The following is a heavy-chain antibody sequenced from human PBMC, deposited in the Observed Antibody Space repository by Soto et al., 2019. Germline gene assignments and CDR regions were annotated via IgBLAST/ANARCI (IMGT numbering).Heavy chain of an antibody. J-gene: IGHJ3*02. V-gene: IGHV4-31*03. CDR2: IYYSGST. Sequence: QVQLQESGPGLVKPSQTLSLTCTVSGGSISSGGYYWSWIRQHPGKGLEWIGYIYYSGSTYYNPSLKSRVTISVDTSKNQFPLKLSSVTAADTAVYYCARAHSDHYDSSGYYCSSFDIWGQGTMVTVSS. CDR3: ARAHSDHYDSSGYYCSSFDI. CDR1: GGSISSGGYY. D-gene: IGHD3-22*01.